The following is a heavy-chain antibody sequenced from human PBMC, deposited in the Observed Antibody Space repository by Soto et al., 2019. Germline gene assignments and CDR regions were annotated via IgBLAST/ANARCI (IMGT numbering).Heavy chain of an antibody. CDR3: ARQWLVGGFDH. V-gene: IGHV4-39*01. CDR2: VYHSGNT. CDR1: GGSITSNGYY. J-gene: IGHJ4*02. Sequence: PSETLSLTCTVSGGSITSNGYYWGWIRQAPGKGLEWIGSVYHSGNTYYSPSLKSRVIISVDTSKNQFSLNLTSVTAADTAVYYCARQWLVGGFDHWGQGTPVTVSS. D-gene: IGHD6-19*01.